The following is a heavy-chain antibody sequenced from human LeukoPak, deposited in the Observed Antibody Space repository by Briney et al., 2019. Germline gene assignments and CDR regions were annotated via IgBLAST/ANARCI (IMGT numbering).Heavy chain of an antibody. CDR2: IFPADSDT. D-gene: IGHD1-26*01. CDR3: ASPPGVGATSFDY. V-gene: IGHV5-51*01. CDR1: GYSLNNYW. J-gene: IGHJ4*02. Sequence: GESLKISCKGSGYSLNNYWIAWVRRVPGKGPEWMGIIFPADSDTRYSPSLQGQVTISVDKSITTAYLQWSSLKASDSAMYYCASPPGVGATSFDYWGQGTLVTVSS.